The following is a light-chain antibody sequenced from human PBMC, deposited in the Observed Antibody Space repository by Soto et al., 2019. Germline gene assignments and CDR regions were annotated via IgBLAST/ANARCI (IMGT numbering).Light chain of an antibody. CDR2: GAS. CDR3: DQYNHWIFEGYT. Sequence: EIVMTRAPSTLTVSPGERPTLSCRAAQSLSSNLAWYHQKPGQAPRILILGASHRAYDIPARFSGSGSGTEFTLNISTVQYEDFAVHYCDQYNHWIFEGYTFGPGTKVDIK. V-gene: IGKV3-15*01. CDR1: QSLSSN. J-gene: IGKJ2*01.